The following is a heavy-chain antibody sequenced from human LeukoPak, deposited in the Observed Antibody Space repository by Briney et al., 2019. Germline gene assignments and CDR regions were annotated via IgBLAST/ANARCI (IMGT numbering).Heavy chain of an antibody. CDR3: ARVSCSGGSCYYRYFDY. CDR2: INPNSGGT. D-gene: IGHD2-15*01. CDR1: GYTFTGYY. V-gene: IGHV1-2*02. Sequence: ASVKASCKASGYTFTGYYMHWVRQAPGQGLEWMGWINPNSGGTNYAQKFQGRVTMTRDTSISTAYMELSRLRSDDTAVYYCARVSCSGGSCYYRYFDYWGQGTLVTVSS. J-gene: IGHJ4*02.